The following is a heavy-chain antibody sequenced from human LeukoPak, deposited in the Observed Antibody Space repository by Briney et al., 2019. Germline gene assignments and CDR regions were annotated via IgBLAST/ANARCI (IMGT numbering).Heavy chain of an antibody. CDR3: ARGLKAIFGVVHTPLYYYYMDV. Sequence: NPSETLSLTCTVSGGSISSYYWSWIRQPPGKGLEWIGYIYYSGSTNYNPSLKSRVTISVDTSKNQFSLKLSSVTAADTAVYYCARGLKAIFGVVHTPLYYYYMDVWGKGTTVTVSS. J-gene: IGHJ6*03. CDR1: GGSISSYY. CDR2: IYYSGST. D-gene: IGHD3-3*01. V-gene: IGHV4-59*12.